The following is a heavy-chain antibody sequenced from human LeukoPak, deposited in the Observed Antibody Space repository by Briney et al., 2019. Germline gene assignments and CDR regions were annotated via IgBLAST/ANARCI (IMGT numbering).Heavy chain of an antibody. Sequence: SETLSLTCTVSGGSISGYYWSWIRRPPGKGLEWIGFISYSGITDYTSSLKSRVTFSLDTANNQISLQLNSVTAADTAVYYCTRGVGIQRWSFFFDYWSQGCLVSVSS. CDR2: ISYSGIT. CDR1: GGSISGYY. D-gene: IGHD5-18*01. J-gene: IGHJ4*02. CDR3: TRGVGIQRWSFFFDY. V-gene: IGHV4-59*01.